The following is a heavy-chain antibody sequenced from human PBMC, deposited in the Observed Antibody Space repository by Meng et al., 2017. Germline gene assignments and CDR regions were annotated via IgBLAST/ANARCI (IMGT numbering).Heavy chain of an antibody. CDR2: INHSGST. CDR1: GGSFSGYY. J-gene: IGHJ4*02. Sequence: QVPLQQWGEGLLNPSETLSLPCAVYGGSFSGYYWSWIRQPPGKGLEWIGEINHSGSTNYNPSLKSRVTISVDTSKNQFSLKLSSVTAADTAVYYCARRGIAARPFYYWGQGTLVTVSS. CDR3: ARRGIAARPFYY. V-gene: IGHV4-34*01. D-gene: IGHD6-6*01.